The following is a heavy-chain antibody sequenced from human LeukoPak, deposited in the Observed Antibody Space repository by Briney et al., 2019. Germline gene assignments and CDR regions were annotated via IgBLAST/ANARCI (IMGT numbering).Heavy chain of an antibody. V-gene: IGHV3-48*04. CDR2: ISSSSSTI. D-gene: IGHD3-22*01. Sequence: RAGRSLRLSCAASGFTFSSYSMNWVRQAPGKGLEWVSYISSSSSTIYYADSVKGRFTISRDNAKNSLYLQMNSLRAEDTAVYYCASSPHYYDSSGYPDYWGQGTLVTVSS. CDR1: GFTFSSYS. J-gene: IGHJ4*02. CDR3: ASSPHYYDSSGYPDY.